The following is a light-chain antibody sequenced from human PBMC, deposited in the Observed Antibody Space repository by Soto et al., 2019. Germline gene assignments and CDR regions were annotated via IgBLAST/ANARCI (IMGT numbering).Light chain of an antibody. CDR1: QGISNY. J-gene: IGKJ3*01. Sequence: IQLTQSPSSLSASIGDRVTITCRASQGISNYLAWYQQKPGKAPKLLIYGAVTLQSGVPSRFSGSGSGTDFTLTISSLQPYDLATYYSQQLNNFPPFTFGPGTKVD. CDR3: QQLNNFPPFT. CDR2: GAV. V-gene: IGKV1-9*01.